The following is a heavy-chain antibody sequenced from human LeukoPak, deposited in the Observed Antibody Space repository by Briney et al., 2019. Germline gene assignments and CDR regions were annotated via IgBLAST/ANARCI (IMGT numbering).Heavy chain of an antibody. J-gene: IGHJ4*02. CDR2: IYYSGST. Sequence: SETLSLTCTVSGGSISSYYWGWIRQPPGKGLEWIGSIYYSGSTYYNPSLKSRVTISVDTSKNQFSLKLSSVTAADTAVYYCARSLGSYYYDSSGYPRFDYWGQGTLVTVSS. D-gene: IGHD3-22*01. CDR1: GGSISSYY. CDR3: ARSLGSYYYDSSGYPRFDY. V-gene: IGHV4-39*01.